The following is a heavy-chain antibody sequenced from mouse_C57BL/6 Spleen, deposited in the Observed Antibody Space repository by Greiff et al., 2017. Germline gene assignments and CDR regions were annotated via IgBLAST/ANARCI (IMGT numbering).Heavy chain of an antibody. CDR3: ESYSNYFDY. J-gene: IGHJ2*01. V-gene: IGHV1-4*01. CDR2: INPSSGYT. CDR1: GYTFTSYT. Sequence: QVQLQQSGAELARPGASVKMSCKASGYTFTSYTMHWVKQRPGQGLEWIGYINPSSGYTKYNQKFKDKATLTADKSSSTAYMQLSSLASEDSAVYYCESYSNYFDYWGQGTTLTVSS. D-gene: IGHD2-5*01.